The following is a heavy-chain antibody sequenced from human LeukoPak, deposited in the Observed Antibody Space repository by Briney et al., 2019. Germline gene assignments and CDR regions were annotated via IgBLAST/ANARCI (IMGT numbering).Heavy chain of an antibody. J-gene: IGHJ4*02. CDR3: ARGRGLLDY. CDR1: GGSISSGGYY. V-gene: IGHV4-31*03. CDR2: IYDRGST. Sequence: PSETLSLTCTVSGGSISSGGYYWTWIRQLPGKGLEYIGHIYDRGSTYYNPSLQSRLTISVDPSKNQFYLKLKSVTAADTAVYYWARGRGLLDYWAQGTLVTVSS.